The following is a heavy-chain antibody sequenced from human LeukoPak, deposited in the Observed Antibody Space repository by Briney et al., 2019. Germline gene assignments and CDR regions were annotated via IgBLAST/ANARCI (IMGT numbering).Heavy chain of an antibody. CDR1: GGSISSGGYY. J-gene: IGHJ4*02. Sequence: SETPSLTCTVSGGSISSGGYYWSWIRQHPGKGLEWIGYIYYSGSTYYNPSLKSRVTISVDTSKNQFSLKLSSVTAADTAVYYCARHDSSGPSFDYWGQGTLVTVSS. CDR2: IYYSGST. V-gene: IGHV4-31*03. CDR3: ARHDSSGPSFDY. D-gene: IGHD3-22*01.